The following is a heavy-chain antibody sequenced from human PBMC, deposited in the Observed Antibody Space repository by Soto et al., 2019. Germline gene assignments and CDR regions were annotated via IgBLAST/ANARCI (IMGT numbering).Heavy chain of an antibody. V-gene: IGHV3-74*01. D-gene: IGHD1-26*01. CDR2: INSDGSST. Sequence: GGALRLSCAASGFTFSRYWMHWVRQAPGKGLVWVSRINSDGSSTSYADSVKGRFTISRDNAKNTLYLQMNSLRAEDTAVYYCARGGSLNWYFDLWGRGTLVTVSS. J-gene: IGHJ2*01. CDR3: ARGGSLNWYFDL. CDR1: GFTFSRYW.